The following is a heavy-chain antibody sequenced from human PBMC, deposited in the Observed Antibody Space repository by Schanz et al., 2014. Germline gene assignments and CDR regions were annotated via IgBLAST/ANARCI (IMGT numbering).Heavy chain of an antibody. Sequence: QVQLVESGGGVVRPGGSLRLSCAGSGFTFSDYYMSWIRQAPGKGLEWVALVWSDGNTKYYVDSVKGRFTISRDNSMNTLHLQMDGLRVEDTAVYYCARDAVALVPEYFMDVWGKGTPVTVSS. CDR2: VWSDGNTK. D-gene: IGHD2-15*01. CDR3: ARDAVALVPEYFMDV. V-gene: IGHV3-33*08. J-gene: IGHJ6*03. CDR1: GFTFSDYY.